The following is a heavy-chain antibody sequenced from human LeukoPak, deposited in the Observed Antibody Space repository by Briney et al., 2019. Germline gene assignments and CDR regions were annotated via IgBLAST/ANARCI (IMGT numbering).Heavy chain of an antibody. Sequence: GGSLRLSCAASGFTFSSYAMSWVRQAPGKGLEWVSVISGGSTYYADSVKGRFTISRDNSKNTLYLQMNSLRAEDTAVYYCARGSLPGMDVWGQGTTVTVSS. J-gene: IGHJ6*02. CDR1: GFTFSSYA. V-gene: IGHV3-23*01. CDR3: ARGSLPGMDV. CDR2: ISGGST. D-gene: IGHD2-15*01.